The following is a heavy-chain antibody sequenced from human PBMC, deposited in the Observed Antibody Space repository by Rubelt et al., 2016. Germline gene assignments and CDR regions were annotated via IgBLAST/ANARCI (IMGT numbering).Heavy chain of an antibody. V-gene: IGHV4-34*01. CDR1: GGSFSGYY. Sequence: QVQLQQWGAGLLKPSETLSLTCAVYGGSFSGYYWSWIRQPPGKGLEWIGEINHSGSTNYNPSLKSRVTISPDTSKNQFSLKLSSVTAADTAVYYCARKVSGAMIYWGQGTLVTVSS. CDR3: ARKVSGAMIY. D-gene: IGHD3-16*01. CDR2: INHSGST. J-gene: IGHJ4*02.